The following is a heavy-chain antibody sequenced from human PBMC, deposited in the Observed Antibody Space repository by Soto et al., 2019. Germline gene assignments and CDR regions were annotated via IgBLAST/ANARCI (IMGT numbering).Heavy chain of an antibody. CDR3: ARAIRFGGYYFDF. Sequence: EVQLVESGGNLAQPGGSLRLSCRASGFTFSGYDMHWVRQLTNGGLEWVSVVGTAGDTYYSDSVKGRFTISRENGVHSVYLQMSDLGVEDTAVYYCARAIRFGGYYFDFWGQGTPVIVSS. J-gene: IGHJ4*02. CDR2: VGTAGDT. CDR1: GFTFSGYD. D-gene: IGHD3-10*01. V-gene: IGHV3-13*01.